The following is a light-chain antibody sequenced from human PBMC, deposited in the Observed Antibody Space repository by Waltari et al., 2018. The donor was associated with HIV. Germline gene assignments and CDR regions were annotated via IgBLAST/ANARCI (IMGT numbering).Light chain of an antibody. CDR3: QSYDISLSASVV. CDR1: SPTIRADYA. J-gene: IGLJ2*01. Sequence: QSMLTQPPSVSGAPGQRVTISCTGSSPTIRADYAVHWVQQIPGTAPKLLISGNKNRPSGVPDRFSASKSGTSASLTISGLQAEDEADYFCQSYDISLSASVVFGGGTRLTVL. V-gene: IGLV1-40*01. CDR2: GNK.